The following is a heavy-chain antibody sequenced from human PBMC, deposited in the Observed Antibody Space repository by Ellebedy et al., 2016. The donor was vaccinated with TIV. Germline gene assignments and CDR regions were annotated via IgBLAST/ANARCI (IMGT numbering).Heavy chain of an antibody. D-gene: IGHD6-25*01. Sequence: PGGSLRLSCAASAFTFSNDWMNWVRQAPGKGLEWVSRIKSKIDGGTIEYAAPVKGRFTISRDDSKNTLYLQMNSLKTEDTAVYYCTTDLAAYVWGQGTTVTVSS. J-gene: IGHJ6*02. CDR1: AFTFSNDW. V-gene: IGHV3-15*07. CDR2: IKSKIDGGTI. CDR3: TTDLAAYV.